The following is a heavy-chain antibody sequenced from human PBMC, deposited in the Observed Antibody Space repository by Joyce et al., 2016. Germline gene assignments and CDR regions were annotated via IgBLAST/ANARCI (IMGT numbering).Heavy chain of an antibody. V-gene: IGHV1-18*01. Sequence: QLQLVQSEAEMKKPGASVKVSCRASGYTFSAYGISWARQAPGQGPEWIGYISIHNADRKLAQKFQDRIIMTTETSTSTVYMELRSQRSDDTAVYFCARGLGSSWYYFHAMDVWGQGTTVTVSS. CDR1: GYTFSAYG. D-gene: IGHD6-13*01. CDR3: ARGLGSSWYYFHAMDV. J-gene: IGHJ6*02. CDR2: ISIHNADR.